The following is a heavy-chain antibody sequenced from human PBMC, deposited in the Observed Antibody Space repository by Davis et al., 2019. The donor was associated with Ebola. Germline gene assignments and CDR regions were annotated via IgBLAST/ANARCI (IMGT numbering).Heavy chain of an antibody. D-gene: IGHD2-15*01. Sequence: AALVKVSCKASGYTFTSYDINWVRQATRQGFEWMGWMNPNSGNTGYAQKFQGRVTMTRDTSTSTAYMELSSLRSEDTAVYYCVKGIGGWSDGMDYWGQGTLVTVSS. CDR3: VKGIGGWSDGMDY. CDR1: GYTFTSYD. CDR2: MNPNSGNT. J-gene: IGHJ4*02. V-gene: IGHV1-8*01.